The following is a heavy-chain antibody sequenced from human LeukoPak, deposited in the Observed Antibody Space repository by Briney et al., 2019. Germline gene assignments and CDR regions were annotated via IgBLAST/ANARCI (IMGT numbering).Heavy chain of an antibody. CDR3: ARYFYDNRGDAFDI. V-gene: IGHV4-59*01. CDR2: IYYSGST. Sequence: SETLSLTCTVSGGSISRNAWSWIRQPPGKGLEWIGYIYYSGSTNYNPSLKSRVTISIDTSKKQFSLNMRSMTAADTAVYYCARYFYDNRGDAFDIWGQGTMVTVSS. D-gene: IGHD3-22*01. J-gene: IGHJ3*02. CDR1: GGSISRNA.